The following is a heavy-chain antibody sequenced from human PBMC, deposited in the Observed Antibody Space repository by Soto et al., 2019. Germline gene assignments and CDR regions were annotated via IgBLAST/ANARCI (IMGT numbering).Heavy chain of an antibody. V-gene: IGHV3-48*01. CDR3: AREGSSCYYLNCFDP. Sequence: EVQLVESGGGLVQPGGSLRLSCAASGFTFSSYSMNWVRQAPGKGLEWLSYISSSSSTIYYADSVKGRFTISRDNAKNSLYLQMNSLRAADTAVYYCAREGSSCYYLNCFDPWGQGTLFTVSS. CDR2: ISSSSSTI. D-gene: IGHD3-22*01. J-gene: IGHJ5*02. CDR1: GFTFSSYS.